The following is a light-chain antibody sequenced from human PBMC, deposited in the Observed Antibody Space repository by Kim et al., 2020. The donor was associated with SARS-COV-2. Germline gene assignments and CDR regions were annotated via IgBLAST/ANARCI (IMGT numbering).Light chain of an antibody. V-gene: IGKV3-20*01. CDR1: QSVSSSY. J-gene: IGKJ2*01. Sequence: EIVLTQSPGTLSLSPGERATLSCRASQSVSSSYLAWYQQKPGQAPRLLIYGASSRATGIPDRFSGSGSGTDFTLTISRLEPEDFCCQQYGSSPMYTFGQGTKLEI. CDR3: QQYGSSPMYT. CDR2: GAS.